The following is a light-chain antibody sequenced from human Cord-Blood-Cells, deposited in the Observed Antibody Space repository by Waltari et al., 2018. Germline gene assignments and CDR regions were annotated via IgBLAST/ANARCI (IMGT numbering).Light chain of an antibody. CDR3: CSYAGSYTLWV. V-gene: IGLV2-11*01. CDR2: DVS. CDR1: RSDVGGYNY. J-gene: IGLJ3*02. Sequence: QSALTQPRSVSGSPGQSVTISCTGTRSDVGGYNYVSWYQQHPGKAPKLMIYDVSKRPSGVPDRFSGSKSGNTASLTISGLQAEDEADYYCCSYAGSYTLWVFGGGTKLTVL.